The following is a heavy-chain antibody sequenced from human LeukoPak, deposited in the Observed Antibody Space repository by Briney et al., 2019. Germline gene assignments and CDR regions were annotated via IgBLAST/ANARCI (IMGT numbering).Heavy chain of an antibody. CDR2: ISGSSSHI. CDR3: ARELTTVTTQGMDV. J-gene: IGHJ6*02. D-gene: IGHD4-11*01. V-gene: IGHV3-21*01. Sequence: PGGSLRLSCAASGFTFSDYSMHWVRQAPGKGVEWVSSISGSSSHIYYADSVKGRFTISRDNAKNSLNLQMNSLRGEDTAVYYCARELTTVTTQGMDVWGQGTTVTVSS. CDR1: GFTFSDYS.